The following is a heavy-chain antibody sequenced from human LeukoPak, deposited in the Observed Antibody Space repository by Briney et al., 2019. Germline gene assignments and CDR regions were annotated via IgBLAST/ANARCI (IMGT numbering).Heavy chain of an antibody. J-gene: IGHJ4*02. CDR2: ISAGKGNT. CDR1: AFTLSTYA. CDR3: ARDRGGSSSIFDY. Sequence: PGGSVRLSCEASAFTLSTYAMSWVRQAPGKGLEWVGGISAGKGNTYYADSVKGRFTISRDNAKNSLYLQMNSLRAEDTAVYYCARDRGGSSSIFDYWGQGTLVTVSS. D-gene: IGHD6-13*01. V-gene: IGHV3-23*01.